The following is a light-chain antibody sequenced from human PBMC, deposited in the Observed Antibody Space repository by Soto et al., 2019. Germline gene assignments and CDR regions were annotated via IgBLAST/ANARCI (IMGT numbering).Light chain of an antibody. CDR2: DAS. Sequence: DIQMTQSPSTLSASVGDRVTITCRASQGISSYLAWYQQKPGEAPKLLIYDASSLQSGVPSRFSGSGSRTEFPLTISGLQPDDFATYYCQQYKHYVYTFGQGTKVDIK. J-gene: IGKJ2*01. CDR3: QQYKHYVYT. V-gene: IGKV1-5*01. CDR1: QGISSY.